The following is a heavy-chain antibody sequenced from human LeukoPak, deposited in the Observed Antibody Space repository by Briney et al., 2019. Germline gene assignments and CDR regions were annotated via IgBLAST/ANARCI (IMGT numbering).Heavy chain of an antibody. J-gene: IGHJ3*02. CDR2: INPNSRGT. Sequence: ASVKVSCKASGYSFSSYYMYWVRQAPGQGLEWMGWINPNSRGTDSAQKFQGRFSMTRDTSISTAYMELSRLRSDDTAVYYCARRAREYSHDAFDIWGQGTMVTVSS. V-gene: IGHV1-2*02. D-gene: IGHD5-18*01. CDR3: ARRAREYSHDAFDI. CDR1: GYSFSSYY.